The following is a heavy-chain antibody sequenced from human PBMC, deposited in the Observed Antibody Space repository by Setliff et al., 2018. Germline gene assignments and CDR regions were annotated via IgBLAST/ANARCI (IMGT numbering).Heavy chain of an antibody. CDR2: IYIGGSA. V-gene: IGHV4-4*07. CDR1: GGSISSYY. CDR3: ARRRWLQFYYYYGMDV. J-gene: IGHJ6*02. Sequence: PSETLSLTCTVSGGSISSYYWSWIRQPAGKGLEWIGHIYIGGSANYNPSLKSRVTMSIDTSKNQFSLKLNSVTAADMAVYYCARRRWLQFYYYYGMDVWGQGTTVTVSS. D-gene: IGHD4-4*01.